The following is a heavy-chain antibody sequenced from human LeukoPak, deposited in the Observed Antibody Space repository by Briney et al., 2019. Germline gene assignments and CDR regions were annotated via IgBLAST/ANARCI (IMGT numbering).Heavy chain of an antibody. D-gene: IGHD3-16*02. CDR1: GGSLISTPYY. V-gene: IGHV4-39*07. J-gene: IGHJ3*01. CDR3: ARAPRTGAWDMITFGGVIVHGDAFDF. Sequence: SETLSLTCAVSGGSLISTPYYWGWIRQPPGKGLEWIGSIYYSGSTYYNPSLKSRVTVSVDMSKNQFSLQLSSVTAADTAVYYCARAPRTGAWDMITFGGVIVHGDAFDFWGQGTTVTVSS. CDR2: IYYSGST.